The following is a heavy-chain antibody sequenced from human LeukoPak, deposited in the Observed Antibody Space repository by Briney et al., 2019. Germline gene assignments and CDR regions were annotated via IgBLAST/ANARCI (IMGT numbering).Heavy chain of an antibody. CDR2: ISSSGSTI. Sequence: PGGSLRLSCAASGFTFSSYEMNWVRQAPGKGLEWVSYISSSGSTIYYADSVKGRFTISRDNAKNSLYLQMNSLRAEDTAVYYCAKVGDWGSGSPPGDFDYWGQGTLVTVSS. CDR1: GFTFSSYE. D-gene: IGHD1-26*01. CDR3: AKVGDWGSGSPPGDFDY. J-gene: IGHJ4*02. V-gene: IGHV3-48*03.